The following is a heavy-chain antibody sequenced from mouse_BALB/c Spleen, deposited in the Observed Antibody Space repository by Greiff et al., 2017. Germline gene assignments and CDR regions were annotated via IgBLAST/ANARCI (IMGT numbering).Heavy chain of an antibody. D-gene: IGHD2-2*01. V-gene: IGHV5-6-5*01. CDR2: ISSGGST. CDR3: ARGLWLRRYYFDY. Sequence: EVMLVESGGGLVKPGGSLKLSCAASGFTFSSYAMSWVRQTPEKRLEWVASISSGGSTYYPDSVKGRFTISRDNARNILYLQMSSLRSEDTAMYYCARGLWLRRYYFDYWGQGTTLTVSS. J-gene: IGHJ2*01. CDR1: GFTFSSYA.